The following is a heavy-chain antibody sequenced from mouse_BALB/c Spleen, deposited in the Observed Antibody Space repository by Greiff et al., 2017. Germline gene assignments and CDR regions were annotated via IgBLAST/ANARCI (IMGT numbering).Heavy chain of an antibody. CDR3: ARHEEVRGFDY. CDR2: ISSGGSYT. D-gene: IGHD2-14*01. Sequence: EVKLMESGGGLVKPGGSLKLSCAASGFTFSSYAMSWVRQTPEKRLEWVATISSGGSYTYYPDSVKGRFTISRDNAKNTLYLQISSLRSEDTAMYYCARHEEVRGFDYWGQGTTLTVSS. J-gene: IGHJ2*01. V-gene: IGHV5-9-3*01. CDR1: GFTFSSYA.